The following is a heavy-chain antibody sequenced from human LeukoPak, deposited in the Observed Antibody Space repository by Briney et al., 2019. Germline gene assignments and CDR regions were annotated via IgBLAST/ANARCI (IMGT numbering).Heavy chain of an antibody. V-gene: IGHV4-30-4*01. Sequence: PSETLSLTCNASGGSISSGDSFWSWIRQPPGKGLEWIGCIYYSGTTYYNPSLKSRVTMSVDTSKNQFSLKLSSVTAADTAVYYCARAPPPSHGDYWGQGTLVTVSS. CDR3: ARAPPPSHGDY. CDR2: IYYSGTT. CDR1: GGSISSGDSF. J-gene: IGHJ4*02.